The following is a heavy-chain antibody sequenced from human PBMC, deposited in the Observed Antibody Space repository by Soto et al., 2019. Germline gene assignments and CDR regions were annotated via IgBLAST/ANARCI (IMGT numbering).Heavy chain of an antibody. J-gene: IGHJ4*02. D-gene: IGHD3-9*01. CDR2: IYYSGST. CDR1: GGSISSYY. CDR3: ARTYDILTGYDY. Sequence: SETLSLTCTVSGGSISSYYWSWIRQPPGKGLEWIGYIYYSGSTNYNPSLKSRVTISVDTSKNQFSLKLSSVTAADTVVYYCARTYDILTGYDYWGQGTLVTVSS. V-gene: IGHV4-59*08.